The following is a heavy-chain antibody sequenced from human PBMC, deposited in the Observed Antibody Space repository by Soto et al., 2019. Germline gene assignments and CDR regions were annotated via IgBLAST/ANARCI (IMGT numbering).Heavy chain of an antibody. D-gene: IGHD6-13*01. Sequence: PGGSLRLSCAASGFTFDDYAMHWVRQAPGKGLEWVSGISWNSGSIGYADSVKGRFTISRDNAKNSLYLQMNSLRAGDTALYYCAKDITAAGTDAFDIWGQGTMVTVSS. CDR1: GFTFDDYA. CDR3: AKDITAAGTDAFDI. V-gene: IGHV3-9*01. J-gene: IGHJ3*02. CDR2: ISWNSGSI.